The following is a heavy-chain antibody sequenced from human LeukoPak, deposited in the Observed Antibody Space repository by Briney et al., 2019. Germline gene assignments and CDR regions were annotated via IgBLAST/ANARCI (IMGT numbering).Heavy chain of an antibody. J-gene: IGHJ6*04. Sequence: GGSLRLSCAASGFTFSSYATHWVRQAPGKGLEWVAVISYDGSNKYYADSVKGRFTISRDNSKNTLSLQMNSLRAEDTAVYYCARRGPYSAYDYYYYGMDVWGKGTTVTVSS. CDR3: ARRGPYSAYDYYYYGMDV. D-gene: IGHD5-12*01. CDR1: GFTFSSYA. CDR2: ISYDGSNK. V-gene: IGHV3-30*04.